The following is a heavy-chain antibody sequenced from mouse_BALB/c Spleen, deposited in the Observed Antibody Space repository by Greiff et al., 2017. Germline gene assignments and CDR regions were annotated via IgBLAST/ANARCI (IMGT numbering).Heavy chain of an antibody. Sequence: EVKVVESGGDLVKPGGSLKLSCAASGFTFSSYGMSWVRQTPDKRLEWVATISSGGSYTYYPDSVKGRFTISRDNAKNTLYLQMSSLKSEDTAMYYCARQDYYGSSYQAWFAYWGQGTLVTVSA. D-gene: IGHD1-1*01. CDR2: ISSGGSYT. J-gene: IGHJ3*01. V-gene: IGHV5-6*01. CDR1: GFTFSSYG. CDR3: ARQDYYGSSYQAWFAY.